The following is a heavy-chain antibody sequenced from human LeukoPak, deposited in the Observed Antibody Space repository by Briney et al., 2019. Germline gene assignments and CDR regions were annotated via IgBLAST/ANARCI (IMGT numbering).Heavy chain of an antibody. Sequence: PGGSLRLSCTASGFTFGDYAMSWFRQAPDKGLEWVAIIWYDGSYKYYADSVQGRFTISRDNSKNTLYLQMNSLRAEDTAVYYCARTITDDHNRLGALDIWGQGTMVTVSS. CDR1: GFTFGDYA. CDR2: IWYDGSYK. D-gene: IGHD3-10*01. V-gene: IGHV3-33*01. J-gene: IGHJ3*02. CDR3: ARTITDDHNRLGALDI.